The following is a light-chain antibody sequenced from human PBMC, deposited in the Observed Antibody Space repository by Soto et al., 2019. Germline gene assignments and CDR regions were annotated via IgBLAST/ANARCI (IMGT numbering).Light chain of an antibody. CDR2: DTS. V-gene: IGKV3-11*01. Sequence: PGERATLSCRASQSVGSFLAWYQQKPGQAPRLLIYDTSIRATGIPARFSGSGSGTDFTLTISSLEPEDFAVYYCQQRNSWPPTFTFGQGTRLEIK. J-gene: IGKJ5*01. CDR3: QQRNSWPPTFT. CDR1: QSVGSF.